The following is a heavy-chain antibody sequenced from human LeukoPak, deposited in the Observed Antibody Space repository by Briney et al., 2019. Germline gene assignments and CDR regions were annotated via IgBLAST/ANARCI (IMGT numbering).Heavy chain of an antibody. CDR3: ARLHYDSSGPGDY. CDR2: INHSGST. D-gene: IGHD3-22*01. CDR1: GGSFSSYY. V-gene: IGHV4-34*01. J-gene: IGHJ4*02. Sequence: SETLSLTCAVYGGSFSSYYWSWIRQPPGKGLDWIGEINHSGSTNYNPSIKRRVTISVETSKNQFSLKLSSVTAADTAVYYCARLHYDSSGPGDYWGQGTLVTVSS.